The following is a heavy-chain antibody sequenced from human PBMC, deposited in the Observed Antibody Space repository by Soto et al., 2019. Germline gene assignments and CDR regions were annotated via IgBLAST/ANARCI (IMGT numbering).Heavy chain of an antibody. J-gene: IGHJ4*02. CDR3: AKASGDIVVVPAAMDLDY. CDR2: ISGSGGST. Sequence: GGSLRLSCAASGFTFSSYAMSWVRQAPGKGLEWVSAISGSGGSTYYADSVKGRFTISRDNSKNTLYLQMNSLRAEDTAVYYCAKASGDIVVVPAAMDLDYWGQGTLVTVSS. CDR1: GFTFSSYA. D-gene: IGHD2-2*01. V-gene: IGHV3-23*01.